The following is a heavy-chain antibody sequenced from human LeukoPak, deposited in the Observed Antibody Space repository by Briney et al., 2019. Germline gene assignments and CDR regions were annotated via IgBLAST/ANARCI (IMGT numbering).Heavy chain of an antibody. D-gene: IGHD3-9*01. Sequence: GGSLRLSCAASGFTFSSYAMSWVRQAPGKGLEWVSAISGSGGSTYYADSVKGRFTISRDNSKNTLYLRMNSLRAEDTAVYYCAKKGGYFDWLLGHFDYWGQGTLVTASS. CDR3: AKKGGYFDWLLGHFDY. CDR2: ISGSGGST. V-gene: IGHV3-23*01. J-gene: IGHJ4*02. CDR1: GFTFSSYA.